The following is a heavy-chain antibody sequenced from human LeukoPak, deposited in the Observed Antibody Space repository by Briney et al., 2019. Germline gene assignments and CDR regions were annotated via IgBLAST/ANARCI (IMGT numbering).Heavy chain of an antibody. V-gene: IGHV3-21*01. D-gene: IGHD6-19*01. CDR1: GFTFSSSA. CDR3: TRDRGNPSGWYGGDY. J-gene: IGHJ4*02. CDR2: INNVASHI. Sequence: GGSLRLSCAASGFTFSSSAMNWVRQAPGKGLEWVSSINNVASHIYYAHSVKGRFTISRDNAKNSLYLQMNSLSDEDTAVYYCTRDRGNPSGWYGGDYWGQGTLVTVSS.